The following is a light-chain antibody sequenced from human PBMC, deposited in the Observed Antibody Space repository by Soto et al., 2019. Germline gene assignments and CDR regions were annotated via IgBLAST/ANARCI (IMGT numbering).Light chain of an antibody. Sequence: QSALTQPASVSASPGQSITISCSGTNGDIGGYNYVSWYQQHPGKAPKLMIYDVYNRPSGVPDRFSGSKSGNTASLTISGLQAEDEADYYCNSYTSSTTLVFGTGTKVTVL. CDR3: NSYTSSTTLV. V-gene: IGLV2-14*03. CDR2: DVY. J-gene: IGLJ1*01. CDR1: NGDIGGYNY.